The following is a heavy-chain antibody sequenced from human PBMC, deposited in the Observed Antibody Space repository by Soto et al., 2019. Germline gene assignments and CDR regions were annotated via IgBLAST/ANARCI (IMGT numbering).Heavy chain of an antibody. D-gene: IGHD3-3*01. CDR1: GYPITSDG. CDR2: ISAYNGNT. J-gene: IGHJ5*02. Sequence: XPVKLSCKASGYPITSDGISWVRQAPGQGLEWMGWISAYNGNTNYAQKLQGRVTMTTDTSTSTAYMELRSLRSDDTAVYYCARDPYYDFWSGYLTPNWFDPWGQGTLVTVSS. V-gene: IGHV1-18*01. CDR3: ARDPYYDFWSGYLTPNWFDP.